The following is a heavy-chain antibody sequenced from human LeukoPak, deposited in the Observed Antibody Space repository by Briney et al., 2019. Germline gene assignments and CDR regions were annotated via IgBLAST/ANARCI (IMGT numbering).Heavy chain of an antibody. CDR3: ASVGFSGYDS. D-gene: IGHD5-12*01. J-gene: IGHJ5*02. CDR1: GFVFSNYA. Sequence: PGGSLRLSCATSGFVFSNYAMNWVRQAPGKGLEYVSAITGDGSTPYYANSVKGRFTISRDNSKNTLYLQMGSLRSEDMAVYYCASVGFSGYDSWGQGPLVTVSS. V-gene: IGHV3-64*01. CDR2: ITGDGSTP.